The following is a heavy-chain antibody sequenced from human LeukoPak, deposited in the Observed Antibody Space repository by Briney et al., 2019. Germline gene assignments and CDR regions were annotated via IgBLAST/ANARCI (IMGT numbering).Heavy chain of an antibody. CDR3: ARHPYIAVAGTYYYYGMDV. J-gene: IGHJ6*02. CDR1: GFTFSSYS. CDR2: ISSSSSYI. V-gene: IGHV3-21*01. Sequence: GGSLRLSCAASGFTFSSYSMNWVRQAPGKGLEWVSSISSSSSYIYYADSVKGRFIISRDNAKNSLYLQMNSLRAEDTAVYYCARHPYIAVAGTYYYYGMDVWGQGTTVTVSS. D-gene: IGHD6-19*01.